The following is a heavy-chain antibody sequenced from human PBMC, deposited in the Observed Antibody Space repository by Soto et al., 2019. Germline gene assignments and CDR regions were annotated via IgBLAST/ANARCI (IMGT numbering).Heavy chain of an antibody. Sequence: ASVKVSCKVSGYTFTSYGFNWVRQAPGQGLEWMGWISAYNGNTHYAQNLQGRVSMTTDTSTSTGYMELRSLRSDDTAVYYCARGQLQSDFDYWGQGTLVTVSS. CDR3: ARGQLQSDFDY. V-gene: IGHV1-18*04. D-gene: IGHD1-1*01. J-gene: IGHJ4*02. CDR1: GYTFTSYG. CDR2: ISAYNGNT.